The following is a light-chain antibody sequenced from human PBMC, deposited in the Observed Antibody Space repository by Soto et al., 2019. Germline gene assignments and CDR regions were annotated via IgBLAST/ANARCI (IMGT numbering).Light chain of an antibody. CDR3: QQSSDSPQT. V-gene: IGKV1-39*01. CDR2: ATS. J-gene: IGKJ1*01. CDR1: QSIATF. Sequence: QMTQSPSSLSASVGDRVTITCRASQSIATFLNWYQQKLGKAPKLLIHATSNLQSGVPSRFSGSGFGTDFPLTISSLQPEDFATYYCQQSSDSPQTFGQGTRVEI.